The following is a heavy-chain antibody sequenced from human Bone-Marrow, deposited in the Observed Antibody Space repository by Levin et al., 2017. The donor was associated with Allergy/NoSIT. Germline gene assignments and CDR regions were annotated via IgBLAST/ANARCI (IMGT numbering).Heavy chain of an antibody. CDR2: IYHTGST. CDR1: GASLNGRDW. V-gene: IGHV4-4*02. D-gene: IGHD3-16*01. Sequence: GSLRLSCAVSGASLNGRDWWTWVRQSPERGLEWLGEIYHTGSTNYNPSLMGRLTLSVDKSTNQFSLNLDSVTAADTAVFYCTRAGRLSTVNRRYSYCYFAMDVWGRGTTVIVSS. J-gene: IGHJ6*02. CDR3: TRAGRLSTVNRRYSYCYFAMDV.